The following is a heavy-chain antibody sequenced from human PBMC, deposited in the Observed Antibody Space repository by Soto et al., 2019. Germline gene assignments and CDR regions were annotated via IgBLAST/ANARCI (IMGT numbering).Heavy chain of an antibody. J-gene: IGHJ3*02. CDR1: GFTFSSYA. Sequence: GGSLRLSCAASGFTFSSYAMSWVRQAPGKGLEWVSAISGSGGSTYYADSVKGRFTISRDNSKNTLYLQMNSLRAEDTAVYYCAKDWGAYCSSTSCSVRAFDIWDQGTMVTVSS. CDR2: ISGSGGST. CDR3: AKDWGAYCSSTSCSVRAFDI. D-gene: IGHD2-2*01. V-gene: IGHV3-23*01.